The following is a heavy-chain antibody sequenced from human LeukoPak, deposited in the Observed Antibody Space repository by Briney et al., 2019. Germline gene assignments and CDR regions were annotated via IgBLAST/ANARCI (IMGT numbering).Heavy chain of an antibody. CDR2: ISAYNGNT. V-gene: IGHV1-18*01. CDR3: ARDLSMGVGATFFDY. Sequence: GASVKVSCKASGYTFNSYGISWVRQAPGQGLEWMGWISAYNGNTNYAQKLQGRVTMTTDTSTSTAYMELRSLRSDDTAVYYCARDLSMGVGATFFDYWGQGTLVTVSS. D-gene: IGHD1-26*01. J-gene: IGHJ4*02. CDR1: GYTFNSYG.